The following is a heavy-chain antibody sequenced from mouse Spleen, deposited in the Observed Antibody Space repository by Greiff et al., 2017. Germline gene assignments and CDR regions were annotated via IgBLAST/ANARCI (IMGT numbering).Heavy chain of an antibody. CDR3: RGTGPSYCFDY. V-gene: IGHV5-17*02. D-gene: IGHD4-1*01. CDR1: GFTFSSFV. J-gene: IGHJ2*01. Sequence: EVQGVESGGGLVQPGGSRKLSCAASGFTFSSFVMHWVRQAPEKGLEWVAYISTGSGTTYYADTVKGRFTISRDNPKNTLFLQMTSLWSEDTAMYCCRGTGPSYCFDYWGQGTTLTVSS. CDR2: ISTGSGTT.